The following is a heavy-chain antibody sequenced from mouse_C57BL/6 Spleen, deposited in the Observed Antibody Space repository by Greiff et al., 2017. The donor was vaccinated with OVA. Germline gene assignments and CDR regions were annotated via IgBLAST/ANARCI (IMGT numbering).Heavy chain of an antibody. CDR1: GYTFTDYN. J-gene: IGHJ1*03. Sequence: VQLQQSGPELVKPGASVKMSCKASGYTFTDYNMHWVKQSHGKSLEWIGYINPNNGGTSYNQKFKGKATLTVNKSSSTAYMEIRSLTSEDSAVYYCARHYGSSYVGYFDVWGTGTTVTVSS. V-gene: IGHV1-22*01. CDR3: ARHYGSSYVGYFDV. CDR2: INPNNGGT. D-gene: IGHD1-1*01.